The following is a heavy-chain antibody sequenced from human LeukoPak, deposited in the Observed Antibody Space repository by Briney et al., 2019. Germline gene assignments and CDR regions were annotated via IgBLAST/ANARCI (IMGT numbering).Heavy chain of an antibody. CDR2: IYHSGST. J-gene: IGHJ2*01. CDR1: GCSISSGYY. Sequence: SETLSLTCTVSGCSISSGYYWGWIRPPPGKGLEWIGSIYHSGSTYYNPSLKSRVTISVDTSKNQFSLKLSSVTAADTAVYYCARVGTGGYSYGTSRWYFDLWGRGTLVTVSS. CDR3: ARVGTGGYSYGTSRWYFDL. D-gene: IGHD5-18*01. V-gene: IGHV4-38-2*02.